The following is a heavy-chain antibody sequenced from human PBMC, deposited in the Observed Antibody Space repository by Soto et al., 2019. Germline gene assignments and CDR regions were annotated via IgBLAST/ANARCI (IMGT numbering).Heavy chain of an antibody. J-gene: IGHJ4*02. Sequence: EVQLSGSGGGLVQPGGSLRLSCAASGFTFSSYAMSWVRQAPGKGLEWVSAISGSSTSTYYADSVKGRFTISKDNSKNTLYLQMNSLRAEDTAVYYCAKDPSSGFAIENYFDYWGQGNLVTVSS. D-gene: IGHD3-10*01. CDR1: GFTFSSYA. V-gene: IGHV3-23*01. CDR3: AKDPSSGFAIENYFDY. CDR2: ISGSSTST.